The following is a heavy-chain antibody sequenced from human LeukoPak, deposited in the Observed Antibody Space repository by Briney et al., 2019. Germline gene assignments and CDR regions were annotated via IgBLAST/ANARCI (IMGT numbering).Heavy chain of an antibody. CDR3: AATRGERWLQLMYY. CDR2: ISADGSHK. J-gene: IGHJ4*02. D-gene: IGHD5-24*01. V-gene: IGHV3-30*03. CDR1: GFTFSTYG. Sequence: GGSLRLSCAASGFTFSTYGMHWVRQAPGKGLEWVAVISADGSHKYHADSVKGRFTISRDNSMNTLYLQMNSLRAEDTAVYYCAATRGERWLQLMYYWGQGTLVTVSS.